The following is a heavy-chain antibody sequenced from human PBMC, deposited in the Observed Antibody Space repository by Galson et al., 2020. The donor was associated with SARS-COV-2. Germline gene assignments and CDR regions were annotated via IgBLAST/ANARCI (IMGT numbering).Heavy chain of an antibody. CDR2: IISDGSST. CDR1: GLTFSGYW. Sequence: GGSLRLSCAASGLTFSGYWMPWVRQSPGKGLVWVSRIISDGSSTSYADSVKGRFTISRDNATTTLYLQMNSLRAEGTAVYYCARWCGEYYYGMDVWGQGTTVTGSS. CDR3: ARWCGEYYYGMDV. V-gene: IGHV3-74*01. J-gene: IGHJ6*02. D-gene: IGHD3-10*01.